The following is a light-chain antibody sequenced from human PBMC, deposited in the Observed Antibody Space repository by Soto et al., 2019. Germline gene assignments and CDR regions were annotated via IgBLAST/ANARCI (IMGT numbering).Light chain of an antibody. CDR3: TSFTTSNTFV. CDR2: DVS. CDR1: SNDVGHFNY. J-gene: IGLJ1*01. V-gene: IGLV2-14*03. Sequence: QSVLAQPASVSGCLGQSITISCTGTSNDVGHFNYVSWFQQHPGKAPKLLIFDVSNWPSGVSDRFSGSKSGNTASLTISGLQPEDEADYYCTSFTTSNTFVFGSGTKVTV.